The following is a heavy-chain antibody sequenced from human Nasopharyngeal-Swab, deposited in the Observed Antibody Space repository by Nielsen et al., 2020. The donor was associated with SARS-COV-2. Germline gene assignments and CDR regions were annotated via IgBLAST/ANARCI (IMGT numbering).Heavy chain of an antibody. V-gene: IGHV3-21*04. CDR1: GFTFSSYS. CDR2: ISSSSSYI. CDR3: ARGPHSSRGYYGMDV. Sequence: ESLKISCAASGFTFSSYSMNWVRQAPGKGLEWVSSISSSSSYIYYADSVKGRFTISRDNAKNSLYLQMNSLRAEDTAVYYCARGPHSSRGYYGMDVWGQGTTVTVSS. D-gene: IGHD6-13*01. J-gene: IGHJ6*02.